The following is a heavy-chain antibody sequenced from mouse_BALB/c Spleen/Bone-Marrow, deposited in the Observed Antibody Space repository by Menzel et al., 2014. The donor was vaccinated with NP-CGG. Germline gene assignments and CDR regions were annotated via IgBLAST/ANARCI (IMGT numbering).Heavy chain of an antibody. D-gene: IGHD3-1*01. CDR2: LRSGGSYP. J-gene: IGHJ2*01. V-gene: IGHV5-9-4*01. CDR3: ARGSSGYFDY. CDR1: GFTFSSYG. Sequence: VKLVESGGVLVPPGGSLKLSCAASGFTFSSYGMSSVRLFLEKRQAWVAELRSGGSYPYYPDTVTGRFTISRDNAKNTLYLEMSSLRSEDTAMYYCARGSSGYFDYWGQGTTLTV.